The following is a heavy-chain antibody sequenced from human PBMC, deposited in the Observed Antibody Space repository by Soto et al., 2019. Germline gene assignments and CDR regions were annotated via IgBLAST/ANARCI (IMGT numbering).Heavy chain of an antibody. V-gene: IGHV4-39*01. Sequence: SETLSLTCSVSGGSISSSNYYWGWIRQPPGKGLEWIGSRRYSGSTFYNPSLRSRVTMSVDTSKNHFSLNLSSVTAADTAVYYCARHVTDTTTGTYSFDSWGQGTLVTVSS. CDR1: GGSISSSNYY. CDR2: RRYSGST. CDR3: ARHVTDTTTGTYSFDS. D-gene: IGHD5-18*01. J-gene: IGHJ4*02.